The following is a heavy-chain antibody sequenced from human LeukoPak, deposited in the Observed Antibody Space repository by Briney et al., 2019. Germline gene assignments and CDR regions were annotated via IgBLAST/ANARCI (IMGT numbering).Heavy chain of an antibody. D-gene: IGHD3-3*01. J-gene: IGHJ4*02. CDR1: GGSISSSSYY. CDR2: IYYSGST. CDR3: ARHTPNLRFLEWLLYGGGFDY. Sequence: PSETLSLTCTVSGGSISSSSYYWGWIRQPPGKGLEWIGSIYYSGSTYYNPSLKSRVTISVDTSKNQFSLKLSSVTAADTAVYYCARHTPNLRFLEWLLYGGGFDYWGQGTLVTVSS. V-gene: IGHV4-39*01.